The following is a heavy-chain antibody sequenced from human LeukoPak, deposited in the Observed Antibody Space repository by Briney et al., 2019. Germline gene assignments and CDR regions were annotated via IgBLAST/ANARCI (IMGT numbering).Heavy chain of an antibody. CDR1: GYTFTSYD. Sequence: ASVKVSCKASGYTFTSYDINWVRQATGQGLEWMGWMNPNSGNTGYAQKFQGRVTMTRNTSISTAYMELSSLRSDDTAVYYCARWVNYDFWSGYSGFDPWGQGTLVTVSS. V-gene: IGHV1-8*01. J-gene: IGHJ5*02. CDR3: ARWVNYDFWSGYSGFDP. D-gene: IGHD3-3*01. CDR2: MNPNSGNT.